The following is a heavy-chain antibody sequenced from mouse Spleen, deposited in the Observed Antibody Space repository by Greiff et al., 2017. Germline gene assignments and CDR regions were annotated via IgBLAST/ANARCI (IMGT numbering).Heavy chain of an antibody. Sequence: EVNLVESGGGLVKPGGSLKLSCAASGFTFSSYTMSWVRQTPAKRLEWVATISSGGGNTYYPDSVKGRFTISRDNARNTLYLQMSSLRSEDTAMYYCARKLGNYFDYWGQGTTLTVSS. V-gene: IGHV5-9*04. CDR1: GFTFSSYT. D-gene: IGHD4-1*01. CDR3: ARKLGNYFDY. CDR2: ISSGGGNT. J-gene: IGHJ2*01.